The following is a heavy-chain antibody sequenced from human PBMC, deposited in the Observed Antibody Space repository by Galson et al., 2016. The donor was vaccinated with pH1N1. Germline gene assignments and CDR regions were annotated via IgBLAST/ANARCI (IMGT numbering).Heavy chain of an antibody. CDR1: GFTFSDYA. V-gene: IGHV3-30*18. CDR2: ISSDGSNK. J-gene: IGHJ4*02. Sequence: SLRLSCAASGFTFSDYAIHWARQAPGKGLEWVALISSDGSNKDYADSVKGRFIVSRDYSKTALQMNSLKAEDTAVYYCAKESLPRATLGDFDSWGQGSLVIVSS. CDR3: AKESLPRATLGDFDS. D-gene: IGHD3-16*01.